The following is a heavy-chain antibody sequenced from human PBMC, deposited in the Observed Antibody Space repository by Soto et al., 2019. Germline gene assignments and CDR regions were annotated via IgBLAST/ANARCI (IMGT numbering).Heavy chain of an antibody. V-gene: IGHV3-9*01. CDR3: AKGDVRYYYCMDV. J-gene: IGHJ6*03. Sequence: EVQLVESGGGLVQPGRSLRLSCAASGFTFDDYAVHWVRQAPGKGLEWVSGISWNSGSIGYADSVKGRFTISRDNAKNSLYLQMNSLRAEDTALYYCAKGDVRYYYCMDVWGKGTTVTVSS. CDR1: GFTFDDYA. CDR2: ISWNSGSI.